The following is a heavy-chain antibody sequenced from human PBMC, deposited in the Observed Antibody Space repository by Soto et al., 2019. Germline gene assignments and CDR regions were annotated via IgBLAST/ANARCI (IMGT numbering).Heavy chain of an antibody. D-gene: IGHD6-13*01. CDR1: GGSISSNY. CDR3: ARYRREAVAGYTLDN. V-gene: IGHV4-59*01. Sequence: SETLSLTCTVSGGSISSNYWTWIRQPPGKGLEWIGYVYNSGSTNYNPSLKSRVTISEDTSKSQFSLKVNSMTAAGTAVYYCARYRREAVAGYTLDNWGQGILVTVSS. J-gene: IGHJ4*02. CDR2: VYNSGST.